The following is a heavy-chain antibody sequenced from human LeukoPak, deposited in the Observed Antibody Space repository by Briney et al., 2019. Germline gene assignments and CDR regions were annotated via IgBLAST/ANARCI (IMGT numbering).Heavy chain of an antibody. Sequence: SETLSLTCTVSGGSISSYYWSWIRQPAGKGLEWIGRIYTSGSTNYNPSLKSRVTMSVDTSKNQFSLRLSSVTAADTAIYYCARVHEGDISSYYFDYWGQGTLVTVSS. D-gene: IGHD6-6*01. CDR2: IYTSGST. CDR3: ARVHEGDISSYYFDY. V-gene: IGHV4-4*07. J-gene: IGHJ4*02. CDR1: GGSISSYY.